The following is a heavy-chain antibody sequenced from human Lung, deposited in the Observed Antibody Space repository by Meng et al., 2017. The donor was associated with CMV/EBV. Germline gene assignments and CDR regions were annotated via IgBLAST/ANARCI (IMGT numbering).Heavy chain of an antibody. CDR1: GYTFSSYA. CDR2: IIPIFGTA. CDR3: ARLSGTLSDY. J-gene: IGHJ4*02. Sequence: VSCPASGYTFSSYALSWVRQAPGQGLEWMGGIIPIFGTANYAQKFQGRVTITTGESTSTAYMELSSLRSDDTAVYYCARLSGTLSDYWGQGTLVTVSS. D-gene: IGHD1-26*01. V-gene: IGHV1-69*05.